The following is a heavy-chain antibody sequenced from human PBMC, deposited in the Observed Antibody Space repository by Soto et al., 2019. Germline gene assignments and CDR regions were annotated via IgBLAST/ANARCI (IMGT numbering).Heavy chain of an antibody. CDR1: GFTFSSYW. D-gene: IGHD6-13*01. CDR2: INSDGSST. CDR3: AMFLSSSGNPRPDY. J-gene: IGHJ4*01. Sequence: PGGYLRLSCAASGFTFSSYWMHWVRQAPGKGLVWVSRINSDGSSTSYADSVKGRFTISRDNAKNTLYLQMNSLRAEDTAVYYCAMFLSSSGNPRPDYWCHETRVTVSA. V-gene: IGHV3-74*01.